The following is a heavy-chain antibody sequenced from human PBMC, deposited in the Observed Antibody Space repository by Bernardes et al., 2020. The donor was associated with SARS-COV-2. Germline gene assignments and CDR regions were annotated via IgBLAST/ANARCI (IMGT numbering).Heavy chain of an antibody. CDR3: TKNILPEVMSRGSLHY. Sequence: GGSLRLSCVASGFIFSDYSIHWVRQAPGKGLEWVAGISWNGVIVAYGDSVKGRFTISRDTANNSGYLQMNSPRVEDTARYYCTKNILPEVMSRGSLHYWGAGTVVTGS. D-gene: IGHD2-2*01. J-gene: IGHJ4*02. V-gene: IGHV3-9*01. CDR2: ISWNGVIV. CDR1: GFIFSDYS.